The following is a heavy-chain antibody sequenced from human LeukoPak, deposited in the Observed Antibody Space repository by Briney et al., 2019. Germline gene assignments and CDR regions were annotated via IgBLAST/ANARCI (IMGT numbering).Heavy chain of an antibody. CDR3: ARVWCGGSCYPSE. V-gene: IGHV1-8*01. CDR2: MNPNSGNT. CDR1: GDTFTIYD. Sequence: RASLSVSSTASGDTFTIYDINWVRQAPGQGLERIGWMNPNSGNTGYAQKSQGRVIMTRDTSISTAYMELISLRSDDTAVYYCARVWCGGSCYPSEWGQGTLVTVSS. J-gene: IGHJ4*02. D-gene: IGHD2-15*01.